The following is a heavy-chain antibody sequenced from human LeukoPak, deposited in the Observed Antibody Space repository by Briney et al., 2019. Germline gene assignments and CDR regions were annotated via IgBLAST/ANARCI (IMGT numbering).Heavy chain of an antibody. V-gene: IGHV1-24*01. CDR2: IDHEDGLP. CDR1: GPILTPYS. J-gene: IGHJ3*02. D-gene: IGHD2-15*01. Sequence: GASVKVSCKISGPILTPYSIHWVRQAPGKGLEWMGFIDHEDGLPTYAQTFQSRFTMTEDRSADTHYMQLSDLRSEDTAVYYCATTALCAYCGFDIWGQGTMVTVSS. CDR3: ATTALCAYCGFDI.